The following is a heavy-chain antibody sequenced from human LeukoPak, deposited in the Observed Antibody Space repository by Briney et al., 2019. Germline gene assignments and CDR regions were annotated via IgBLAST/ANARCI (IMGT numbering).Heavy chain of an antibody. CDR2: FSTSSGTI. Sequence: GGSLRLSCAASGFTFSSYSMNWVRQAPGKGLEWISCFSTSSGTISYADSVKGRFTISRDNAEDSLYLQMNSLRAEDTALYYCARDSMSAFDIWGQETMVTVSS. D-gene: IGHD2-2*01. CDR1: GFTFSSYS. V-gene: IGHV3-48*01. CDR3: ARDSMSAFDI. J-gene: IGHJ3*02.